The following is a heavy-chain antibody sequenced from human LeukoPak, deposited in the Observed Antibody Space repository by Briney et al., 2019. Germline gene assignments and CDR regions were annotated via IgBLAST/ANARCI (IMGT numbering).Heavy chain of an antibody. CDR1: GFTVSSNY. V-gene: IGHV3-53*04. CDR2: IYSGGST. J-gene: IGHJ4*02. Sequence: GGSLRLPCAASGFTVSSNYMSWVRQAPGKGLEWVSVIYSGGSTYYADSVKGRFTISRHNSKNTLYLQMNSLRAEDTAVYYCARVPYYYDSSGYYYVYFDYWGQGTLVTVSS. D-gene: IGHD3-22*01. CDR3: ARVPYYYDSSGYYYVYFDY.